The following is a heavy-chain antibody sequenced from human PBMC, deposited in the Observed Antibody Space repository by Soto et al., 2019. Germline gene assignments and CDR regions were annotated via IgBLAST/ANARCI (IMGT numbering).Heavy chain of an antibody. D-gene: IGHD1-26*01. Sequence: GGSLRLSCSDSCFTFGNFWIHWVRQAPWKGLECVSHIGPAGTDIVYADSVKGRFIISRDNARNTVYLQMNSLEAEDTAVYYCAKLPWEVAPSGGQGTLVTVSS. CDR3: AKLPWEVAPS. V-gene: IGHV3-74*03. CDR1: CFTFGNFW. CDR2: IGPAGTDI. J-gene: IGHJ4*02.